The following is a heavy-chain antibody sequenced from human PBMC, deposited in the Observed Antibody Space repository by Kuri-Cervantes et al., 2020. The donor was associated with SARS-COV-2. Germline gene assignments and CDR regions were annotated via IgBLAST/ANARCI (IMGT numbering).Heavy chain of an antibody. CDR1: GGSISSSSYY. CDR2: IYYSGST. D-gene: IGHD4-11*01. J-gene: IGHJ6*03. CDR3: ARGSYSNYGYYYYYYMDV. Sequence: SETLSLTCTVSGGSISSSSYYWGWIRQPPGKGLEWIGSIYYSGSTNCNPSLKSRVTISVDTSKNQFSLKPSSVTAADTAVYYCARGSYSNYGYYYYYYMDVWGKGTTVTVSS. V-gene: IGHV4-39*07.